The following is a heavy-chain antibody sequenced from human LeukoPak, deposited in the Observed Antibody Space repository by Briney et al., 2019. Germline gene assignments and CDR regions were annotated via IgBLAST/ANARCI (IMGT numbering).Heavy chain of an antibody. D-gene: IGHD4-23*01. J-gene: IGHJ4*02. CDR2: INPNTGTP. CDR1: GYTFTTYA. V-gene: IGHV7-4-1*02. Sequence: ASVKVSCKASGYTFTTYAINWVRQAPGKGLEWMGWINPNTGTPTYAQGFTGRFVFSLDTSVSTAYLQISSLKAEGTAVFYCARYGGNSLGTLDYWGQGTLVTVSS. CDR3: ARYGGNSLGTLDY.